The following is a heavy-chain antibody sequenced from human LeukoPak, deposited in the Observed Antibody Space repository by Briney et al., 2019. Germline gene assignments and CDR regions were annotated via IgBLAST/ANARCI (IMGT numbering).Heavy chain of an antibody. CDR1: GFTFSSYS. CDR3: ARDPARGYSYGALH. J-gene: IGHJ4*02. V-gene: IGHV3-48*01. CDR2: ISSSSSTI. D-gene: IGHD5-18*01. Sequence: GGSLRLSCAASGFTFSSYSMNWVRQAPGKGLEWVSYISSSSSTIYYADSVKGRFTISRDNAKNSLYLQMNSLRAEDTAVYYCARDPARGYSYGALHWGQGTLVTVSS.